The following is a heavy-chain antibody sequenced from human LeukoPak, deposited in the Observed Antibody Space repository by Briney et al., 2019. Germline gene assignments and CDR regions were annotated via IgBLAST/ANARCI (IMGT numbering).Heavy chain of an antibody. CDR3: ARGGSVLIYYYYMDV. CDR2: IIPIFGTA. V-gene: IGHV1-69*05. J-gene: IGHJ6*03. Sequence: GASVKVSCKASGGTFSSSAISWVRQAPGQGLEWMGGIIPIFGTANYAQKFQGRVTITTDESTSTAYMELSSLRSEDTAVYYCARGGSVLIYYYYMDVWGKGTTVTVSS. CDR1: GGTFSSSA. D-gene: IGHD1-1*01.